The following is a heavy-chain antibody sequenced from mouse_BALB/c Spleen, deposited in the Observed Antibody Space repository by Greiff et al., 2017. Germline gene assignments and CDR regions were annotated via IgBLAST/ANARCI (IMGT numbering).Heavy chain of an antibody. V-gene: IGHV1S81*02. CDR2: INPSNGGT. CDR1: GYTFTSYY. CDR3: TREGYGYDRYVDV. Sequence: QVQLQQSGAELVKPGASVKLSCKASGYTFTSYYMYWVKQRPGQGLEWIGEINPSNGGTNFNEKFKSKATLTVDKSSSTAYMQLSSLTSEDSAVYYCTREGYGYDRYVDVWGAGTTVTVSS. J-gene: IGHJ1*01. D-gene: IGHD2-2*01.